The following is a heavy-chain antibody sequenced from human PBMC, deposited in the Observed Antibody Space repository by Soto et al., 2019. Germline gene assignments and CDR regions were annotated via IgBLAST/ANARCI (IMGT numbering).Heavy chain of an antibody. CDR3: AKAGDGTYYDFWSGYPGYYYYYGMDV. D-gene: IGHD3-3*01. CDR1: GFTFSSYG. CDR2: ISYDGSNK. Sequence: SGGSLRLSCAASGFTFSSYGMHWVRQAPGKGLEWVAVISYDGSNKYYADSVKGRFTISRDNSKNTLYLQMNSLRAEDTAVYYCAKAGDGTYYDFWSGYPGYYYYYGMDVWGQGTTVTVS. J-gene: IGHJ6*02. V-gene: IGHV3-30*18.